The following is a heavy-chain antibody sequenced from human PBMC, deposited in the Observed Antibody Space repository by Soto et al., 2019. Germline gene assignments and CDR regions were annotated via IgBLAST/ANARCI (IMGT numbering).Heavy chain of an antibody. CDR2: IRYDGSNK. D-gene: IGHD6-6*01. V-gene: IGHV3-30*02. CDR1: GFTFSNYG. Sequence: GGSLRLSCAASGFTFSNYGMHWVRQAPGKGLEWVAIIRYDGSNKYYADSVKGRFTISRDNSKNTLSLQMNSLRAEDTAVYYCARGGSLTPFDYWGQGTLVTVSS. CDR3: ARGGSLTPFDY. J-gene: IGHJ4*02.